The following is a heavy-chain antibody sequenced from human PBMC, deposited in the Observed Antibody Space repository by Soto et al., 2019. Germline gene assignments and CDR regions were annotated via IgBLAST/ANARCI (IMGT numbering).Heavy chain of an antibody. CDR2: LSYNGTPI. Sequence: GGSLRLSCAASGFDFSDYYMSWIRQAPGKGLEWVSYLSYNGTPIYSADSVKGRFTISRDNAKTSVYLQMNSLRSEDTAVYYCARVQGVAVAAHFRYFDYWGQGALVTVSS. D-gene: IGHD6-19*01. CDR3: ARVQGVAVAAHFRYFDY. CDR1: GFDFSDYY. V-gene: IGHV3-11*01. J-gene: IGHJ4*02.